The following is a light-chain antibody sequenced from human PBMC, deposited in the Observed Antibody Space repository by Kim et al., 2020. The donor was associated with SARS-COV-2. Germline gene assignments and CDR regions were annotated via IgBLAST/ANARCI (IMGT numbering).Light chain of an antibody. CDR1: SLRGFY. CDR3: NSRDINGNHWV. CDR2: GKN. Sequence: SSELTQDPAVSVALGQTVRITCQGDSLRGFYASWYQQKPGQAPVLVIYGKNNRPSGIPDRFSGSSSGDTASLTITGTQAEDEADYYCNSRDINGNHWVFGGGTKLTVL. V-gene: IGLV3-19*01. J-gene: IGLJ3*02.